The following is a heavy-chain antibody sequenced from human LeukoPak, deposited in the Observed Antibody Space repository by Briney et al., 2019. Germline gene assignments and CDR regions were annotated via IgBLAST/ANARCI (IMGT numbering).Heavy chain of an antibody. CDR2: ISYDGSNK. V-gene: IGHV3-30*03. Sequence: GGSLRLSCAASGFTFSSYWMSWVRQAPGKGLEWVAVISYDGSNKYYADSVKGRFTISRDNSKNTLYLQMNSLRAEDTAVYYCARDASCSSTSSCYWVHKSGLDVWGKGTTVTVSS. J-gene: IGHJ6*04. CDR1: GFTFSSYW. CDR3: ARDASCSSTSSCYWVHKSGLDV. D-gene: IGHD2-2*01.